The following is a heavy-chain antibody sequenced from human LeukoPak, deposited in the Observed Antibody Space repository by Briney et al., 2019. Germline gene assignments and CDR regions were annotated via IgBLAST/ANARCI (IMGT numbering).Heavy chain of an antibody. Sequence: PGGSLRLSCAASGFTFSSYGMHWVRQAPGKGLEWVAFIRYDGSNKYYADSVKGRFTISRDNSKNTLCLQMNSLRAEDTAVYYCAKDLIAAAGTYYYYYYMDVWGKGTTVTVSS. CDR3: AKDLIAAAGTYYYYYYMDV. V-gene: IGHV3-30*02. CDR2: IRYDGSNK. CDR1: GFTFSSYG. J-gene: IGHJ6*03. D-gene: IGHD6-13*01.